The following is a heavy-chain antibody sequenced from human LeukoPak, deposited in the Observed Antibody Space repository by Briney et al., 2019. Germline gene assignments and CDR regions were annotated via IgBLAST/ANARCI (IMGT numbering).Heavy chain of an antibody. CDR1: GFTFSSYA. CDR3: AKVRMVVVVPAAIDY. J-gene: IGHJ4*02. V-gene: IGHV3-23*01. CDR2: ISGSGGST. Sequence: GGSLRLSCAASGFTFSSYAMSWVRQAPGKGLELVSAISGSGGSTYYADSVKGRFTISRDNSKNTLYLQMNSLRAEATAVYYCAKVRMVVVVPAAIDYWGQGTLVTVSS. D-gene: IGHD2-2*01.